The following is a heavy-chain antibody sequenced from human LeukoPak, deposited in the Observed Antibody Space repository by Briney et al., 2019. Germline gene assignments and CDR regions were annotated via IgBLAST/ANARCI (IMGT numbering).Heavy chain of an antibody. D-gene: IGHD3-10*01. Sequence: ASVKVSCKASGYTFTSYGISWVRQAPGQGLEWMGWSSGYNGNTNYAQKFQGRVTMTRDTSISTAYMELSRLRSDDTAVYYCARDSGERGSGSYLIAYWGQGTLVTVSS. CDR3: ARDSGERGSGSYLIAY. CDR2: SSGYNGNT. CDR1: GYTFTSYG. J-gene: IGHJ4*02. V-gene: IGHV1-18*01.